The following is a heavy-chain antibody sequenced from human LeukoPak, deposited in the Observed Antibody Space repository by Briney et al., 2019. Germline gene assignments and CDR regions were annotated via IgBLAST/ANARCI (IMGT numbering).Heavy chain of an antibody. D-gene: IGHD6-13*01. J-gene: IGHJ6*03. CDR1: GFTFSSYA. Sequence: GGSLRLSCAASGFTFSSYAMNWVRQAPGKGLEWVSFISTSSSYIHNADSVKGRFTISRDNAENSLYLQMNNLRAEDTAVYYCARAAIAAARIYYYMDVWGKGTTVTVSS. V-gene: IGHV3-21*01. CDR2: ISTSSSYI. CDR3: ARAAIAAARIYYYMDV.